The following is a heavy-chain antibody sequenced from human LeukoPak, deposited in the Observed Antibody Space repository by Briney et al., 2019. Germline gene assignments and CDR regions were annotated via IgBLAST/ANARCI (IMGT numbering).Heavy chain of an antibody. Sequence: PSETLSLTCTVSGYSISSGYYWGWIRQPPGKGLEWIGSIYHSGSTYYNPSLKSRVTISVDTSKNQFSLKLSSVTAADTAVYYCARRGSYYGVGAFDIWGQGTMVTVSS. V-gene: IGHV4-38-2*02. D-gene: IGHD1-26*01. CDR2: IYHSGST. CDR1: GYSISSGYY. CDR3: ARRGSYYGVGAFDI. J-gene: IGHJ3*02.